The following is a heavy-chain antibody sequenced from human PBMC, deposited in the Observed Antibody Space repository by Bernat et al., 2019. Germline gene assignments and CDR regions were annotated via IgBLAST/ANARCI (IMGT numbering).Heavy chain of an antibody. D-gene: IGHD5-24*01. V-gene: IGHV3-30*03. CDR3: ARDGEMATIMAFDI. Sequence: VQLVESGGGLVQPGGSLRLSCAASGFTFSSYSMNWVRQAPGKGLEWVAVISYDGSNKYYADSVKGRFTISRDNSKNTLYLQMNSLRAEDTAVYYCARDGEMATIMAFDIWGQGTMVTVSS. J-gene: IGHJ3*02. CDR2: ISYDGSNK. CDR1: GFTFSSYS.